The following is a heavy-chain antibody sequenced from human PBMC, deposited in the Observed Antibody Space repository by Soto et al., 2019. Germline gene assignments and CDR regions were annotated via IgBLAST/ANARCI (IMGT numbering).Heavy chain of an antibody. J-gene: IGHJ4*02. CDR2: IYYSGST. V-gene: IGHV4-59*01. Sequence: PSETLSLTCTVSGGSISSYYCSWIRQPPGKGLEWIGYIYYSGSTNYNPSLKSRVTISVDTSKNQFSLKLSSVTAADTAVYYCARKNSGSYSGLDYWGQGTLVTVSS. CDR3: ARKNSGSYSGLDY. CDR1: GGSISSYY. D-gene: IGHD1-26*01.